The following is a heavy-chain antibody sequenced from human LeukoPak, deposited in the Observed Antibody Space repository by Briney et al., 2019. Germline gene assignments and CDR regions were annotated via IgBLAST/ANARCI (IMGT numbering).Heavy chain of an antibody. CDR1: GYTFSSHD. D-gene: IGHD6-13*01. CDR2: LSTDNDDT. V-gene: IGHV1-8*01. J-gene: IGHJ4*02. Sequence: ASVKVSCKASGYTFSSHDLNWVRQAPGHGLEWMGWLSTDNDDTGYAQKFQGRVTVTRDTSISTVYMELRSLTSDDTAVYYCARGGLAAETSGLDYWGQGTLVTVSA. CDR3: ARGGLAAETSGLDY.